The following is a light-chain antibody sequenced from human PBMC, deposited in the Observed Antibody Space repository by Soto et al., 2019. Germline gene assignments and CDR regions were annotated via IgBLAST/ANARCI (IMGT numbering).Light chain of an antibody. V-gene: IGLV2-8*01. CDR1: SSDVGGYNY. Sequence: QSVLTQPPSASGPPGQSVTISCTGTSSDVGGYNYVSWYQQHPGKAPKLLIYEVNKRPSGVPDRFSGSKSGNTASLTVSGLQAEDEADFYCSSYAGSDTDYVFGTGTKVTVL. CDR3: SSYAGSDTDYV. J-gene: IGLJ1*01. CDR2: EVN.